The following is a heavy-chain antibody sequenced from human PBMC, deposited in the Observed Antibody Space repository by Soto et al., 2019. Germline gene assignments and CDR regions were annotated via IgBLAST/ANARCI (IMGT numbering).Heavy chain of an antibody. CDR3: ARIVGFGDFYYYMDV. CDR2: IYHSGST. D-gene: IGHD3-10*01. CDR1: GGSIRSDGYY. Sequence: VQLQESGPGLVRPSQTLSLSCTVSGGSIRSDGYYWSWIRQHPGKGLEWVGYIYHSGSTYNNPSLKSRINISLDTSKNQFSLKVMSVTAADTAVSYCARIVGFGDFYYYMDVWGKGTTVTV. J-gene: IGHJ6*03. V-gene: IGHV4-31*03.